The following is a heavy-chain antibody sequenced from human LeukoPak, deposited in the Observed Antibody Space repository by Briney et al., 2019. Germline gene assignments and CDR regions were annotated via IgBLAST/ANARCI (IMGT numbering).Heavy chain of an antibody. CDR1: GFPLSSNW. V-gene: IGHV3-7*01. CDR3: ARERGDYGVFDY. D-gene: IGHD4-17*01. CDR2: IKQDGSDK. Sequence: PAGGSLRLSCAASGFPLSSNWMSWVRQAPGKGLEWVANIKQDGSDKYYVDSVKGRFTISRDNARSSLWLQMNSLRAEDTAVYYCARERGDYGVFDYWGQGTLVTVSS. J-gene: IGHJ4*02.